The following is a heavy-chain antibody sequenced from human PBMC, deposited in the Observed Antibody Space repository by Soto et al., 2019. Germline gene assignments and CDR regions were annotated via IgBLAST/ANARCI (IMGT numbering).Heavy chain of an antibody. CDR1: GFTFSNAW. D-gene: IGHD3-10*01. V-gene: IGHV3-15*01. CDR2: IKSGIDGETR. CDR3: TADVPTQGVGEFDY. J-gene: IGHJ4*02. Sequence: EVQLVESGGGLVKPGGPLRLSCVGSGFTFSNAWMTWVRQAPGKGLEWVGRIKSGIDGETREYAAPVKDRFTISRDDSKNTVYLQVTGLKTEDTAIYYCTADVPTQGVGEFDYWGQGTLIAVSS.